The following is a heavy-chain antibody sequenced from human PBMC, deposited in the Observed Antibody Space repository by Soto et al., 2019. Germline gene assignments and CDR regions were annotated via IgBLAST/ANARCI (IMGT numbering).Heavy chain of an antibody. CDR1: GGTFSSHA. D-gene: IGHD5-12*01. Sequence: ASVKVSCKASGGTFSSHAISWVRQAPGQGLEWMGGIIPIFGTANYAQKFQGRVTITADKSTSTAYMELSSLRSEDTAVYYCASLEEGDGYNFRYFDLWGRGTLVTVSS. CDR3: ASLEEGDGYNFRYFDL. J-gene: IGHJ2*01. CDR2: IIPIFGTA. V-gene: IGHV1-69*06.